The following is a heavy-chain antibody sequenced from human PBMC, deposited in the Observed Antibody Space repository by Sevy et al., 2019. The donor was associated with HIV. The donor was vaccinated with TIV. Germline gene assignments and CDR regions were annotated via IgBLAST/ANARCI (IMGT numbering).Heavy chain of an antibody. CDR2: INPNSGGT. J-gene: IGHJ5*02. D-gene: IGHD3-10*01. Sequence: ASVKVSCKASGYTFTGYYMHWVRQAPGQGLEWMGRINPNSGGTNYAQKFQGRVTMTRDMSISTAYMELSRLRSDDTAVYYCARDHGIGYGYGSGSENWFDPWGQGTLVTVSS. CDR1: GYTFTGYY. CDR3: ARDHGIGYGYGSGSENWFDP. V-gene: IGHV1-2*06.